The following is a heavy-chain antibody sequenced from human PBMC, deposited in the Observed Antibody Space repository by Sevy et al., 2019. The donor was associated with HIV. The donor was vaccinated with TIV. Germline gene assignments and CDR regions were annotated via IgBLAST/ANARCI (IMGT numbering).Heavy chain of an antibody. CDR3: AKGGFTMVRGVFDY. D-gene: IGHD3-10*01. CDR2: ISGSGGST. V-gene: IGHV3-23*01. CDR1: GFSFSSYA. Sequence: GGSLRLSCAASGFSFSSYAMSWVRQTPGKGLEWVSAISGSGGSTYYPDSVKGRFTISRDNSKNTLYLQMNSLRAEDTAVYYCAKGGFTMVRGVFDYWGQGTLVTVSS. J-gene: IGHJ4*02.